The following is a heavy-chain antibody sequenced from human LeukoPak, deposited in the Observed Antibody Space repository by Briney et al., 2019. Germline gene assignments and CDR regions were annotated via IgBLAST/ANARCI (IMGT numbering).Heavy chain of an antibody. CDR1: GYSISGGYY. J-gene: IGHJ4*02. Sequence: SETLSLTCTVSGYSISGGYYWGWIRQPPGKGLGWIGSISRSGRTYYNPSLKSRVTISVDTSNNQFSLKLSSVTAADTAVYYCARDRAYGVSDYWGQGTLVTVSS. CDR3: ARDRAYGVSDY. V-gene: IGHV4-38-2*02. CDR2: ISRSGRT. D-gene: IGHD4-17*01.